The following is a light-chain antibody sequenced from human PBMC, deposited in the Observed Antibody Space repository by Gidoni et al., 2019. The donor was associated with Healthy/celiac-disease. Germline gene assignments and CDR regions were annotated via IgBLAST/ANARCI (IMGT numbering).Light chain of an antibody. V-gene: IGLV1-40*01. CDR2: GNS. CDR1: SSNIGAGYD. J-gene: IGLJ2*01. Sequence: QSVLTHPPSVSGAPGQRVTISCTGSSSNIGAGYDVHWYQQLPGTAPKLLIYGNSNRPSGGPDRFSGSKSGTAASLAITGLQAEDEADYYCQSYDSSLSGVVFGGGTKLTVL. CDR3: QSYDSSLSGVV.